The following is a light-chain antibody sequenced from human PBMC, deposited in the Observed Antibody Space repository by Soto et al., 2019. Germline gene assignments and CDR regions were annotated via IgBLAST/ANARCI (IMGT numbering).Light chain of an antibody. V-gene: IGLV2-11*01. CDR1: NSDVGGYNY. CDR3: CSYVDTDTWV. CDR2: VVS. Sequence: QSVLTQPRSVSGSPGQSVTISCTGTNSDVGGYNYVSWYQQYPGKAPKLMISVVSERPSGVPDRFSGSKSGNTASLTISGLQAEDEADYYCCSYVDTDTWVFGGGTKLTVL. J-gene: IGLJ3*02.